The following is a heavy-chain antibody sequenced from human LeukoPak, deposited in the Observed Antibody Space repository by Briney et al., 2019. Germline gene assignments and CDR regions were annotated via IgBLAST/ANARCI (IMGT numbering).Heavy chain of an antibody. CDR2: LSGSGGST. J-gene: IGHJ4*02. CDR3: ATEKGDSPDY. CDR1: GFTFSSCA. D-gene: IGHD2-21*01. Sequence: GGSLRLSCAASGFTFSSCAMAWVRQAPGKGLEWVSGLSGSGGSTYYADSVKGRFTISRDNPKNTLYLQMNSLRAEDTAVYYCATEKGDSPDYWGQGTLVTVSS. V-gene: IGHV3-23*01.